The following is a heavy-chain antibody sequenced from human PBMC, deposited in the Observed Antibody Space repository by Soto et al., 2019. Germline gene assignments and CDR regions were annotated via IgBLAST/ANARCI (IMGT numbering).Heavy chain of an antibody. CDR1: GGSISSSGYY. V-gene: IGHV4-31*03. CDR3: ARVGEIIGDY. Sequence: SETLSLTCTVSGGSISSSGYYWSWFRQHPGKGLEWIGYIYYSGSTYYNPSLKSRVSISVDTSKNQFSLRLSSVTAADTAVYYCARVGEIIGDYWGQGTLVTVSS. CDR2: IYYSGST. J-gene: IGHJ4*02. D-gene: IGHD3-10*01.